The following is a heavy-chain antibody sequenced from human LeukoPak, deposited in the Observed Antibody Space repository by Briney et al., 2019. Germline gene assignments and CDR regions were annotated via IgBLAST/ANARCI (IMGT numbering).Heavy chain of an antibody. Sequence: SETLSLTCAVYGGSFGGYYWSWIRQPPGKGLEWIGEINHSGSTNYNPSLKSRVTISVDTSKNRFSLKLSSVTAADTAVYYCAITRGYSYGYLDYWGQGTLVTVSS. CDR3: AITRGYSYGYLDY. J-gene: IGHJ4*02. CDR2: INHSGST. D-gene: IGHD5-18*01. CDR1: GGSFGGYY. V-gene: IGHV4-34*01.